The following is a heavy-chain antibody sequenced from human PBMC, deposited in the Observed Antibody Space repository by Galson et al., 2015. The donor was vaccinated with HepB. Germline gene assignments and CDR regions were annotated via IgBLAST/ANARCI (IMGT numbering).Heavy chain of an antibody. J-gene: IGHJ6*02. V-gene: IGHV3-15*01. CDR2: IKSKTDGGTT. Sequence: SLRLSCAASGFTFSSYSMNWVRQAPGKGLEWVGRIKSKTDGGTTDYAAPVKGRFTISRDDSKNTLYLQMNSLKTEDTAVYYCTTDRASWVMVYARDPYYYGMDVWGQGTTVTVSS. CDR3: TTDRASWVMVYARDPYYYGMDV. CDR1: GFTFSSYS. D-gene: IGHD2-8*01.